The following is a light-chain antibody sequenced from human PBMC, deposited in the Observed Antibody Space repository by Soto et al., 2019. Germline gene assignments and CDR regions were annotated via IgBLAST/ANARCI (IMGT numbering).Light chain of an antibody. CDR2: DAS. CDR1: QSISSY. V-gene: IGKV1-39*01. J-gene: IGKJ2*01. Sequence: DIQMTHSPSSLSASVGDRVTIPCRASQSISSYVNWYQHKPGKAPKLLIYDASTLQSGVPSRFXGSGSGTEFNLTISNLQPEDFATYYCQQSYDTPPYTFGQGTKLEIK. CDR3: QQSYDTPPYT.